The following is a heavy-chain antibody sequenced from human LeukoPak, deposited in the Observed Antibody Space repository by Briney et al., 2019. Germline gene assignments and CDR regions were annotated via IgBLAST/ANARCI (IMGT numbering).Heavy chain of an antibody. D-gene: IGHD3-3*01. J-gene: IGHJ6*03. V-gene: IGHV1-18*01. Sequence: ASVKVSCKASGYTFTSYGISWVRQAPGQGLEWMGWISAYNGNTNYAQKLQGRVTMTTDTSTSTAYMELRSLRSDDTAVYYCARDRGGGLRFLEWLSPGRYYMDVWGKGTTVTVSS. CDR3: ARDRGGGLRFLEWLSPGRYYMDV. CDR1: GYTFTSYG. CDR2: ISAYNGNT.